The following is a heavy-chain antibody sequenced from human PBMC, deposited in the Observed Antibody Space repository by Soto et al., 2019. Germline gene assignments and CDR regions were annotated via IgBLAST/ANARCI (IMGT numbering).Heavy chain of an antibody. D-gene: IGHD3-9*01. CDR1: GFTFSLSA. CDR2: LSGGGSTT. J-gene: IGHJ4*02. V-gene: IGHV3-23*01. Sequence: EVQLLESGGGFVQPGESLRLSCVASGFTFSLSAMSWVRQAPGRGLDWVSSLSGGGSTTDYADSVKGRFTISRDNSKNTVHLQMNSLRAEDTAVYYCVKGPEYDILTGCDYWGQGALVTVSS. CDR3: VKGPEYDILTGCDY.